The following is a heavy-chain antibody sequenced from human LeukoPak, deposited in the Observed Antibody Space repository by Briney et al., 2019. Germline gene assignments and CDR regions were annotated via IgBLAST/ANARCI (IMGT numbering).Heavy chain of an antibody. CDR2: ISSSGRNK. V-gene: IGHV3-48*03. CDR3: AKLGITMIGGV. CDR1: GFTVGDYA. D-gene: IGHD3-10*02. J-gene: IGHJ6*04. Sequence: GGSLSLSCSASGFTVGDYAMRWLGPAPGQERKGGSYISSSGRNKYYTDSVRGRFTISRDNAKNSLYLQMNSLRAEDTAVYYCAKLGITMIGGVWGKGTTVTISS.